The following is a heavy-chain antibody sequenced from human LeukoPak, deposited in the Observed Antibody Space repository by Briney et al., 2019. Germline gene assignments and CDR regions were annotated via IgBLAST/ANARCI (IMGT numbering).Heavy chain of an antibody. D-gene: IGHD3-10*01. CDR1: GYTFTGYY. CDR2: INPNSGGT. CDR3: ARGGEGSYYNKVSYMDV. Sequence: GASVKVSCKASGYTFTGYYMHWVRQAPGQGLEWMGWINPNSGGTNYAQKFQGRVTMTRDTSISTAYMELSRLRSDDSAVYYCARGGEGSYYNKVSYMDVWGKGTTVTISS. J-gene: IGHJ6*03. V-gene: IGHV1-2*02.